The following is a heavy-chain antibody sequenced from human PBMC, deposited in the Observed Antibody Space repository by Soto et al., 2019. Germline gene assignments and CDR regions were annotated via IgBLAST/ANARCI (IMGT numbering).Heavy chain of an antibody. D-gene: IGHD5-12*01. V-gene: IGHV4-4*02. CDR2: IYHSGST. J-gene: IGHJ6*02. Sequence: QVQLQESGPGLVKPSGTLSLTCAVSGGSISSSNWWSWVRQPPGKGLEWIGEIYHSGSTNYNPSLKSRVTISVDKSKNQFSLKLGSVTAADTAVYYCARVADGYTLGYYYYGMDVWGQGTTVTVSS. CDR1: GGSISSSNW. CDR3: ARVADGYTLGYYYYGMDV.